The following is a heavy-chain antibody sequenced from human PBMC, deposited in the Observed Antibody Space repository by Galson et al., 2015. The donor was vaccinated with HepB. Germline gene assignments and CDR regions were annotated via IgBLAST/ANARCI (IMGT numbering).Heavy chain of an antibody. V-gene: IGHV3-23*01. Sequence: SLRLSCAASGFTFSRSAMTWVRQAPGKGLEWVTTISGSGGVTYSADSVRGRFTISRDNSKNTLYLQMNRLTSDDTAVYYCAKDPPFTTPGTFDIWGQGTMVTVFS. CDR3: AKDPPFTTPGTFDI. D-gene: IGHD2-15*01. J-gene: IGHJ3*02. CDR1: GFTFSRSA. CDR2: ISGSGGVT.